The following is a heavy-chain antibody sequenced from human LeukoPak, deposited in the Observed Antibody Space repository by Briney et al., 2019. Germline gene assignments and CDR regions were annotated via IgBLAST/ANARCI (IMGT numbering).Heavy chain of an antibody. V-gene: IGHV3-23*01. CDR3: AKGAPYSSSSFDY. D-gene: IGHD6-13*01. J-gene: IGHJ4*02. CDR2: IGGTGVRT. Sequence: GGSLRLSCASSGFTFSSYAMSWVRQAPGKGLEWVSTIGGTGVRTYYADSVKGRFTISRDNSKNTLYLQMNSLRAEDTAVYYCAKGAPYSSSSFDYWGQGTLVTVSS. CDR1: GFTFSSYA.